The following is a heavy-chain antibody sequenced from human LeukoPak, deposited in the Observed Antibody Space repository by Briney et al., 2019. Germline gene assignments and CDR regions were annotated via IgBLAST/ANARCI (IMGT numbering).Heavy chain of an antibody. J-gene: IGHJ4*02. Sequence: PGGSRRLSCAASGFTFSDYYMSWIRQAPGKGLEWVSYISSSGSTIYYADSVKGRFTISRGNAKNSLYLQMNSLRAEDTAVYYCAREDRGSSGYYPDYWGQGTLVTVSS. D-gene: IGHD3-22*01. CDR1: GFTFSDYY. CDR3: AREDRGSSGYYPDY. CDR2: ISSSGSTI. V-gene: IGHV3-11*01.